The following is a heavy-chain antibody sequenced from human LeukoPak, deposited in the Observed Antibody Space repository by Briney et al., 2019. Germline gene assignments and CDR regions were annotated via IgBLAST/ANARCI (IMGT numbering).Heavy chain of an antibody. V-gene: IGHV4-38-2*02. Sequence: SETLSLTCTVSGDYITRGYYWGWIRQPPGKGLEWIGTIYHRGSTYYNPSLKSRVTISVDTSKNQFSLKLSSVTAADTAVYYRARHYDNLTGFFDYWGQGTLVTVSS. D-gene: IGHD3-9*01. CDR2: IYHRGST. J-gene: IGHJ4*02. CDR1: GDYITRGYY. CDR3: ARHYDNLTGFFDY.